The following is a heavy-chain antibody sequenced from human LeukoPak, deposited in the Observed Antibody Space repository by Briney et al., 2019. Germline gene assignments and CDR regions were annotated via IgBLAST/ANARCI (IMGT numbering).Heavy chain of an antibody. Sequence: SVKVSCKASGGTFSSYAISWVRQAPGQGLEWMGGIIPIFGTANYAQKFQGRVTITTDESTSTAYMELSSLRSEDTAVYYCARGVAAAPGPFDYWGQGTLVTVSS. D-gene: IGHD2-15*01. CDR1: GGTFSSYA. CDR2: IIPIFGTA. J-gene: IGHJ4*02. V-gene: IGHV1-69*05. CDR3: ARGVAAAPGPFDY.